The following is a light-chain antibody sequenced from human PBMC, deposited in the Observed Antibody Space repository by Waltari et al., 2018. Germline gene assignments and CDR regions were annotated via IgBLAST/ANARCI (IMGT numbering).Light chain of an antibody. Sequence: DLKLTQSPSSLSASVGYRVTITCQASQDLSNYLNWYQQKPGKAPKLLIYDASNLETVVPSRFSGSGSGTDFTFTISSLQPEDIATYYCQQYDNLLLTFGGGTKVEIK. CDR1: QDLSNY. CDR2: DAS. V-gene: IGKV1-33*01. CDR3: QQYDNLLLT. J-gene: IGKJ4*01.